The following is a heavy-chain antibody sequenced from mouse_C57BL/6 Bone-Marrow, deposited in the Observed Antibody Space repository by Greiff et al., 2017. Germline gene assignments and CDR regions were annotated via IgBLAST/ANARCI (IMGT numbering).Heavy chain of an antibody. Sequence: VQLPQSGPELVKPGASVKMSCQASGYTFPDYNMHWVEQSHGKSLEWIGYINPNNGGTSYNQKFKGKATLTVNKSSSTAYMELRSLTSEDSAVYYCARRGYSNPLAMDYWGQGTSVTVSS. V-gene: IGHV1-22*01. CDR1: GYTFPDYN. J-gene: IGHJ4*01. D-gene: IGHD2-5*01. CDR3: ARRGYSNPLAMDY. CDR2: INPNNGGT.